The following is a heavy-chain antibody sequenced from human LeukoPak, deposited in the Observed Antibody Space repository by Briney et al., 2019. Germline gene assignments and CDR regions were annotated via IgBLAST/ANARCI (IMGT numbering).Heavy chain of an antibody. CDR2: IKQDGSER. Sequence: GGPLRLSCVVSGFTLNKDWMAWVRQAPGKGLEWVANIKQDGSERNYVDSVKGRFTISRDTAKKTLYLQMNSLGAEDTAVYYCARERDSGYDSLYYYDYMDVWGKGTTVIVS. D-gene: IGHD5-12*01. J-gene: IGHJ6*03. CDR1: GFTLNKDW. V-gene: IGHV3-7*01. CDR3: ARERDSGYDSLYYYDYMDV.